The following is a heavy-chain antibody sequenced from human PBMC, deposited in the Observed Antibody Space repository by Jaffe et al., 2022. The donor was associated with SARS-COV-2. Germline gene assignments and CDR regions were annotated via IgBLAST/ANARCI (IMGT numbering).Heavy chain of an antibody. CDR3: ARPANSGSYRDAFDI. J-gene: IGHJ3*02. V-gene: IGHV4-39*01. CDR2: IYYSGST. D-gene: IGHD1-26*01. CDR1: GGSISSSSYY. Sequence: QLQLQESGPGLVKPSETLSLTCTVSGGSISSSSYYWGWIRQPPGKGLEWIGSIYYSGSTYYNPSLKSRVTISVDTSKNQFSLKLSSVTAADTAVYYCARPANSGSYRDAFDIWGQGTMVTVSS.